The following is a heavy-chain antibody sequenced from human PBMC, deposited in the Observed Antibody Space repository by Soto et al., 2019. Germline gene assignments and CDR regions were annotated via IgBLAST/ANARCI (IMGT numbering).Heavy chain of an antibody. CDR2: IYYNGNT. Sequence: QVQLQESGPGLVKPSETLSLTCTVSGGSISSDYWTWIRQPPGERLEWIGYIYYNGNTNYNSSLKSRVTISIDTSKNQFSLKLNSVTAADTAVYFCARLAYTSGFTFDYWGRGTLVTVSS. CDR3: ARLAYTSGFTFDY. CDR1: GGSISSDY. V-gene: IGHV4-59*01. J-gene: IGHJ4*02. D-gene: IGHD5-18*01.